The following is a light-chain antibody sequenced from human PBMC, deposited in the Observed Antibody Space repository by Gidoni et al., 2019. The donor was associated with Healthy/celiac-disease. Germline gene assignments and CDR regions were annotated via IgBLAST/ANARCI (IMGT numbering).Light chain of an antibody. V-gene: IGKV1-5*01. CDR1: QSISSW. J-gene: IGKJ1*01. Sequence: DIQMTQSPSTRSASVGDRFTITCRANQSISSWVAWYLQKPGKAPKLLIYAASSLESGVPSRFSGSGSGTEFTLTISSLQPEDVATYYCQQYKSYSWTFXQXTKVEIK. CDR2: AAS. CDR3: QQYKSYSWT.